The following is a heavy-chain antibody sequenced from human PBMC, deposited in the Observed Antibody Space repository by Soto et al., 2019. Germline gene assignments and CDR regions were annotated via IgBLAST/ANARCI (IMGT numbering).Heavy chain of an antibody. CDR1: GGSISSGGYS. V-gene: IGHV4-30-2*02. Sequence: PSETLSLTCAVSGGSISSGGYSWGWIRQPPGKGLEWIGYIYHSGSTYYNPSLKSRVTISVDTSKNQFSLKLSSVTAADTAVYYCACPEKDFVLVPAAGWGPGTLVTVSS. CDR3: ACPEKDFVLVPAAG. D-gene: IGHD2-2*01. CDR2: IYHSGST. J-gene: IGHJ4*02.